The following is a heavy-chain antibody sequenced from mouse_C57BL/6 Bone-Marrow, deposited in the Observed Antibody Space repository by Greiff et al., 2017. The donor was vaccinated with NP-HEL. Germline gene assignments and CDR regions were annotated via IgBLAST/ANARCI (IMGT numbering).Heavy chain of an antibody. CDR3: ARASYDYGYAMDY. D-gene: IGHD2-4*01. V-gene: IGHV3-6*01. J-gene: IGHJ4*01. Sequence: DVKLVESGPGLVKPSQSLSLTCSVTGYSITSGYYWNWIRQFPGNKLEWMGYISYDGSNNYNPSLKNRISITRDTSKNQFFLKLNSVTTEDTATYYCARASYDYGYAMDYWGQGTSVTVSS. CDR1: GYSITSGYY. CDR2: ISYDGSN.